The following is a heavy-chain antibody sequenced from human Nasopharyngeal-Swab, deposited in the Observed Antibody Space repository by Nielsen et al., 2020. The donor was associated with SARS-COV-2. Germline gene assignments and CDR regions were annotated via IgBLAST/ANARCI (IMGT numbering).Heavy chain of an antibody. CDR2: ISWNSGSI. CDR1: GFTFDDYA. CDR3: AKDLEEYYGSGSYYT. D-gene: IGHD3-10*01. J-gene: IGHJ6*04. V-gene: IGHV3-9*01. Sequence: GGSLRLSCAASGFTFDDYAMHWVRQAPGKGLEWVSGISWNSGSIGYADSVKGRFTISRDNAKNSLYLQMNSLRAEDTALYYCAKDLEEYYGSGSYYTWGKGTTVTVSS.